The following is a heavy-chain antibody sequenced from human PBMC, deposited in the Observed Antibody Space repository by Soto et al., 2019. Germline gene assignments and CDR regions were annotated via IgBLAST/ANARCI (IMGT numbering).Heavy chain of an antibody. J-gene: IGHJ6*02. D-gene: IGHD1-7*01. CDR2: IYYSGST. CDR3: ERRTYYYGMDV. Sequence: SETLSLTCTVSGGSISSSSYYWGWIRQPPGKGLEWIGSIYYSGSTYYNPSLKSRVTISVDTSKNQFSLKLSSVTAADTAVYYCERRTYYYGMDVWGQGTTVTVSS. CDR1: GGSISSSSYY. V-gene: IGHV4-39*01.